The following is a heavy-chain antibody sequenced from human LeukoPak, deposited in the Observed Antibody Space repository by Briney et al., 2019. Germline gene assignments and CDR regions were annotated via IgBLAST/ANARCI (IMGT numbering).Heavy chain of an antibody. D-gene: IGHD2-15*01. CDR1: GFTFSSYG. Sequence: GGSLRLSCAASGFTFSSYGMHWVRQAPGKELEWVAFIRYDGSNKYYADSVKGRFTISRDNSKNTLYLQMNSLRAEDTAVYYCAKSGKGYCSGGSCYVFDYWGQGTLVTVSS. V-gene: IGHV3-30*02. CDR3: AKSGKGYCSGGSCYVFDY. J-gene: IGHJ4*02. CDR2: IRYDGSNK.